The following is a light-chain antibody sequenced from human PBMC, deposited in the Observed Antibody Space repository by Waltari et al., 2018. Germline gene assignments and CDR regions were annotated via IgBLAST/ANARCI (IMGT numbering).Light chain of an antibody. J-gene: IGKJ4*01. CDR3: QQTYSAPLS. CDR1: QSVGNY. V-gene: IGKV1-39*01. CDR2: AAS. Sequence: IQMTQSPSSLSASVGDRVTITCRASQSVGNYLNWYQQRPGQAPKVLIYAASTLQSGVPSRFSGSGSGTDFTLTINSLLPEDLSIYYCQQTYSAPLSFGGGTKVEMK.